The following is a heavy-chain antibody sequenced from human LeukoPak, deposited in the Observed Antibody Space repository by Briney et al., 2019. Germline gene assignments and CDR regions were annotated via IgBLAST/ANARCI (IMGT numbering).Heavy chain of an antibody. D-gene: IGHD3-3*01. CDR3: ARSAASQYYDFWSGYSHDAFDI. Sequence: SETLSLTCTVSGGSISSYYWSWIRQPPGKGLEWIGYIYYSGSTNYNPSLKSRVTISVDTSKNQFSLKLSSVTAADTAVYYCARSAASQYYDFWSGYSHDAFDIWGQGTMVTVSS. CDR2: IYYSGST. V-gene: IGHV4-59*01. J-gene: IGHJ3*02. CDR1: GGSISSYY.